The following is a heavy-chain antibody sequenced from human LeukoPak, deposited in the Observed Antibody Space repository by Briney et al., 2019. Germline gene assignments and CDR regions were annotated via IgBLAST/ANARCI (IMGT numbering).Heavy chain of an antibody. CDR3: ARADSFPGVAIPAY. D-gene: IGHD3-3*01. CDR2: INAITGST. CDR1: GNTFISYY. V-gene: IGHV1-46*04. Sequence: ASVKVSCKASGNTFISYYIHWVRPAPGQGLEWMGIINAITGSTAYTQQLQGRVATTRDTSTITVYMELSSLRFEDTAVYYCARADSFPGVAIPAYWGQGTLVTVSS. J-gene: IGHJ4*02.